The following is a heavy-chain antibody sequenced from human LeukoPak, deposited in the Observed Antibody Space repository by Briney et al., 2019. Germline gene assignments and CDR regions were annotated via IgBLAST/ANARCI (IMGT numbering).Heavy chain of an antibody. J-gene: IGHJ5*02. Sequence: PGGSLRLSCAASGFTFRHYYMSWIRQAPGKGLEWVSYISNIGSTIYYADSVKGRFTISRDNAKNSLDLQMNSLRAEDTAVYYCAREGTDTAVVVFPAAIRGAAFSSWFDPWGQGTLVTVSS. D-gene: IGHD2-2*02. CDR3: AREGTDTAVVVFPAAIRGAAFSSWFDP. V-gene: IGHV3-11*04. CDR2: ISNIGSTI. CDR1: GFTFRHYY.